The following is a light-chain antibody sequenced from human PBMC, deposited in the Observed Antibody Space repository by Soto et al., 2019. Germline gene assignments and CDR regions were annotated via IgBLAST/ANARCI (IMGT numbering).Light chain of an antibody. CDR2: AAS. CDR3: QQSYSTPRA. CDR1: QTISSW. J-gene: IGKJ1*01. V-gene: IGKV1-39*01. Sequence: DIQMTQSHSTMSGSVGDRVTITCGASQTISSWLAWYQQKPGKAPKLLIYAASSLQSGVPSRFSGSGSGTDFTLTISSLQPEDFATYYCQQSYSTPRAFGQGTKVDI.